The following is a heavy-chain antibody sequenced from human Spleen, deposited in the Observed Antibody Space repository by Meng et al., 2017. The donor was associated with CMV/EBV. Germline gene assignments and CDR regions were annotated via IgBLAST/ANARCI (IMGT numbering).Heavy chain of an antibody. CDR2: ISSSSSYI. CDR3: AKSRGPTPSGNAFDI. Sequence: GESLKISCAASGFTFSSYSMNWVRQAPGKGLEWVSSISSSSSYIYYADSVKGRFTISRDNAKNSLYLQMNSLRDEDTAFYYCAKSRGPTPSGNAFDIWGQGTMVTVSS. V-gene: IGHV3-21*04. CDR1: GFTFSSYS. J-gene: IGHJ3*02. D-gene: IGHD1-26*01.